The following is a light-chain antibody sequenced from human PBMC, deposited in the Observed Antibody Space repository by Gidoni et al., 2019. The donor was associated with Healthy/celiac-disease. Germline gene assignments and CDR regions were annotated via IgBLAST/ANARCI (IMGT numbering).Light chain of an antibody. CDR1: QSVSSSY. CDR2: GTS. CDR3: QQYGSSP. V-gene: IGKV3-20*01. J-gene: IGKJ4*01. Sequence: ENVLTQSPGTLSLSPGERATLSCRASQSVSSSYLACYQQRPGQAPRLLIYGTSSRATGIPYRFSGSGSGTDFTLTISRLEPEDFAVYYCQQYGSSPFXGXTKVEIK.